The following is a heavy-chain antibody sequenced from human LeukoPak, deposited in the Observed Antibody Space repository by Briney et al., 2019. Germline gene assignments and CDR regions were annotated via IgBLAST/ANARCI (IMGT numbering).Heavy chain of an antibody. V-gene: IGHV1-69*04. CDR2: IIPILGIA. D-gene: IGHD1-1*01. CDR3: ARQRYSDY. CDR1: GGTFSSYA. Sequence: ASVKVSCKASGGTFSSYAISWVRQAPGQGLEWMGRIIPILGIANYAQKFQGRVTITADKSTSTAYMELNSLRAEDTAVYFCARQRYSDYWGQGTLVTVSS. J-gene: IGHJ4*02.